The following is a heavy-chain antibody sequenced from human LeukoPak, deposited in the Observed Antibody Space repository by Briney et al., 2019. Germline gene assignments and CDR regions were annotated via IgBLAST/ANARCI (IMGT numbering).Heavy chain of an antibody. CDR3: ARRSEAVAGTNYYYYMDV. V-gene: IGHV4-39*07. D-gene: IGHD6-19*01. CDR2: IYYSGST. CDR1: GGSISSSSYY. Sequence: PSETLSLTCTVSGGSISSSSYYWGWIRQPPGKGLEWIGSIYYSGSTYYNPSLKSRVTISVDTSKNQFSLKLSSVTAADTAVYYCARRSEAVAGTNYYYYMDVWGKGTTVTVSS. J-gene: IGHJ6*03.